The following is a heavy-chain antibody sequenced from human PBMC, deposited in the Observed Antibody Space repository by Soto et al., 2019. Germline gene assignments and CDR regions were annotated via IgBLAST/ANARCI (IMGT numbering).Heavy chain of an antibody. D-gene: IGHD1-26*01. CDR3: AKHVGGDGTYYCPFEI. CDR1: GFTFSSYG. V-gene: IGHV3-23*01. Sequence: PGGSLRLSCAASGFTFSSYGMHWARQAPGKGLEWVSVISGGGDSKDYADSVKGRFTISRDNSKNTVYLQMNSLRAEDTAVYFCAKHVGGDGTYYCPFEIWGQGTMVTVSS. J-gene: IGHJ3*02. CDR2: ISGGGDSK.